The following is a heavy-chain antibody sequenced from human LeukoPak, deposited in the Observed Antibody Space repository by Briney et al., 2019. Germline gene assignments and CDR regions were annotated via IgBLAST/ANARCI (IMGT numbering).Heavy chain of an antibody. Sequence: GGSLRLSCAASGFTFSSYAMSWVRQAPGKGLEWVSHISSTSTTIYYADSVKGRFTISRDNAKNSLYLQMNSLRGEDTAVYYCARPYYDSSGAAFDIWGQGTLVTVSS. J-gene: IGHJ3*02. CDR3: ARPYYDSSGAAFDI. D-gene: IGHD3-22*01. V-gene: IGHV3-48*04. CDR1: GFTFSSYA. CDR2: ISSTSTTI.